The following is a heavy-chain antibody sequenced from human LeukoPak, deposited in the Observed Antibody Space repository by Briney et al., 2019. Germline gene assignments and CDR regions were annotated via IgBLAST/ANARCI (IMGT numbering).Heavy chain of an antibody. CDR3: ARVKLRFLEQFDY. CDR1: GFTFSSYS. D-gene: IGHD3-3*01. Sequence: GGSLRLSCAASGFTFSSYSMNWVRQAPGKGLEWVSSISSSSSYIYYADSVKGRFTISRDNAKNSLYLQMNSLRAEDTAVYYCARVKLRFLEQFDYWGQGTLVTVSS. J-gene: IGHJ4*02. V-gene: IGHV3-21*01. CDR2: ISSSSSYI.